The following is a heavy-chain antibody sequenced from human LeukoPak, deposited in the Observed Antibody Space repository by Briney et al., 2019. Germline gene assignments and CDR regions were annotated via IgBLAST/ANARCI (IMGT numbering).Heavy chain of an antibody. V-gene: IGHV3-15*01. CDR1: VFTFSNAW. D-gene: IGHD5-12*01. Sequence: PGGSLRLSCAASVFTFSNAWMSWVRQAPGKGLEWVGRIKSKTDGGTTDYAAPVKGRFTVSRDDSKTTLYLQMNSLKTEDTAVYYCTTDSGIYSGYDWNFFDYWGQGTLVTVSS. J-gene: IGHJ4*02. CDR3: TTDSGIYSGYDWNFFDY. CDR2: IKSKTDGGTT.